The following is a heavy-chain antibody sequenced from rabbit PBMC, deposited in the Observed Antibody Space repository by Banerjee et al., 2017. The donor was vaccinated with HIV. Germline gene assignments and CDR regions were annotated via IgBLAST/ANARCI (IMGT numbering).Heavy chain of an antibody. J-gene: IGHJ4*01. V-gene: IGHV1S40*01. CDR2: IYADYGST. CDR1: EFSFSSGYY. CDR3: VRETETYAGYAGYGYYFDL. Sequence: QSLEESGGDLVKPEGSLTLTCTASEFSFSSGYYMCWVRQAPGKGLEWIACIYADYGSTDYASWAKGRFTISKTSSTTMTLQLTSLTAADTATYFCVRETETYAGYAGYGYYFDLWGPGTLVTVS. D-gene: IGHD7-1*01.